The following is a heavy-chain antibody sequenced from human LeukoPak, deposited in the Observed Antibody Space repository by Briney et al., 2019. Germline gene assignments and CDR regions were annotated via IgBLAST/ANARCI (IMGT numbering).Heavy chain of an antibody. CDR1: GGSISSGSYY. Sequence: SETLSLTCTVSGGSISSGSYYWSWIRQPAGKGLEWIGRVYTSGSTNYNPSLKSRVTISVDTSKNQFSLKLSSVTAADTAVYYGARAALGTSIVYYYYYMDVWGKGTTVTISS. J-gene: IGHJ6*03. V-gene: IGHV4-61*02. CDR3: ARAALGTSIVYYYYYMDV. CDR2: VYTSGST. D-gene: IGHD5-12*01.